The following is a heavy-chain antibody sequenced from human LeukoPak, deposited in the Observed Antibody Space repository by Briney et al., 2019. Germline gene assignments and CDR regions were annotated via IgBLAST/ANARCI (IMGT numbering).Heavy chain of an antibody. D-gene: IGHD3-22*01. Sequence: ALVKVSCKVSGYTLTELSMHWVRQAPGKGLEWMGGFDPEDGETIYAQKFQGRVTMTEDTSTDTAYMELSSLRSEDTAVYYCATPYYYDSSGYYYIYDAFDIWGQGTMVTVSS. CDR1: GYTLTELS. V-gene: IGHV1-24*01. CDR2: FDPEDGET. J-gene: IGHJ3*02. CDR3: ATPYYYDSSGYYYIYDAFDI.